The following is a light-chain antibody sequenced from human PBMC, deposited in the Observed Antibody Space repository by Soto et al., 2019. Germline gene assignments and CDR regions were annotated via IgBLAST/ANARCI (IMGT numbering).Light chain of an antibody. Sequence: IVLTQSPGTLSVSPGERVILSCRASQTLRNKLAWYQQKPGQAPRLLIYGGFTRATGIPARFSGSGSGTEFTLTSSRLQSEDFAIYYCQQHNAWPLTFGPGTKLDLK. V-gene: IGKV3-15*01. J-gene: IGKJ3*01. CDR2: GGF. CDR3: QQHNAWPLT. CDR1: QTLRNK.